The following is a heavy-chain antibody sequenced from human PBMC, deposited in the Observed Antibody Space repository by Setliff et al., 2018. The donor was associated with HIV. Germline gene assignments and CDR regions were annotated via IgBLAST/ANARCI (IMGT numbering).Heavy chain of an antibody. D-gene: IGHD3-9*01. V-gene: IGHV3-9*01. CDR3: VRGYDVLIGSPDS. CDR2: ITWSSDSI. CDR1: GFPFDQYA. J-gene: IGHJ4*02. Sequence: LRLSCAASGFPFDQYAMHWVRQPPGKGLEWVSGITWSSDSIAYADSVRGRFTTSRDNAKNSLYLQMSSLKPEDTAFYYCVRGYDVLIGSPDSWGQGTLVTVSS.